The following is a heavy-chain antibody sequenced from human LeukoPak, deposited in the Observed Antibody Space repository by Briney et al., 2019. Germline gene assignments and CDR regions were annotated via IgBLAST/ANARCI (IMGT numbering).Heavy chain of an antibody. CDR2: IWYDGSIQ. J-gene: IGHJ4*02. D-gene: IGHD2-15*01. Sequence: GGSLRLSCAASGFTFSSYGVHWVRQAPGKGLEWVAAIWYDGSIQYYADSVKGRFTISRDNSKNTLYLQMDSLRAEDTAVYYCARAGYCSGGSCYGSDYWGQGTLVSVSS. V-gene: IGHV3-33*01. CDR1: GFTFSSYG. CDR3: ARAGYCSGGSCYGSDY.